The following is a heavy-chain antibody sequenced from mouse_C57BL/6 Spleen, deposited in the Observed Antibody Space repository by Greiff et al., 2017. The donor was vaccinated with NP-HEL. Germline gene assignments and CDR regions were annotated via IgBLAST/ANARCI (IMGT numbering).Heavy chain of an antibody. D-gene: IGHD1-1*01. J-gene: IGHJ1*03. CDR3: ARSYGSSYWYFDV. CDR2: IYPGDGDT. Sequence: QVQLQQSGPELVKPGASVKISCKASGYAFSSSWMNWVKQRPGQGLEWIGRIYPGDGDTNYNGKFKGKATLTADKSSSTAYMQLSSLTSEDSAVYFCARSYGSSYWYFDVWGTGTTVTVSS. V-gene: IGHV1-82*01. CDR1: GYAFSSSW.